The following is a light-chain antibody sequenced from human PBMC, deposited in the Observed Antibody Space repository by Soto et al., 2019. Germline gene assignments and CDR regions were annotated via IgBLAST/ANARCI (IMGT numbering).Light chain of an antibody. CDR1: SGSIASNY. V-gene: IGLV6-57*03. CDR3: ESYDTNTWV. J-gene: IGLJ3*02. CDR2: DDN. Sequence: FMLTQPHSVSESPGKTVTMSCTRSSGSIASNYVQWFQLRPGSAPIIVIYDDNQRPSGVPDRFSGSIDRSSNSAFLTISGLMTEDEADYFCESYDTNTWVLGGGTKVTVL.